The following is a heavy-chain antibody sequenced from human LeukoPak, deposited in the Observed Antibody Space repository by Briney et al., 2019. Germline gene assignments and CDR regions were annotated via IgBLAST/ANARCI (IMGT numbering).Heavy chain of an antibody. CDR3: ATESGLYYDSSGYHIDAFDI. V-gene: IGHV4-59*08. CDR2: IYYSGST. CDR1: GGSISSYY. D-gene: IGHD3-22*01. J-gene: IGHJ3*02. Sequence: SETLSLTCTVSGGSISSYYWSWIRQPPGKGLEWIGYIYYSGSTNYNPSLKSRVTISVDTSKNQFSLKLSSVTAADTAVYYCATESGLYYDSSGYHIDAFDIWGQGTMVTVSS.